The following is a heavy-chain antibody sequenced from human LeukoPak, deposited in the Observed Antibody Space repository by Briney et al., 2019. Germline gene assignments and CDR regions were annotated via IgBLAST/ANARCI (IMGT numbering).Heavy chain of an antibody. CDR2: IYYSGST. CDR3: ARGWSAAAPSYYYYGMGV. Sequence: ASETLSLTCTVSGVSVSSGSYYWSWIRQPPGKGLEWIGYIYYSGSTNYNPSLKSRVTISVDTSKNQFSLKLSSVTAADTAVYYCARGWSAAAPSYYYYGMGVWGQGTTVTVSS. J-gene: IGHJ6*02. V-gene: IGHV4-61*01. CDR1: GVSVSSGSYY. D-gene: IGHD6-13*01.